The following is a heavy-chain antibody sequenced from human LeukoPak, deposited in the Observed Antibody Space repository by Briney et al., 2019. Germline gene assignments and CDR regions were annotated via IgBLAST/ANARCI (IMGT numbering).Heavy chain of an antibody. Sequence: SETLSLTCTVSGGSISSYYWSWIRQPPGKGLEWIGYTYYSGSTNYNPSLKSRVTISVDTSKNQFSLKLSSVTAADTAVYYCARDQGRWLVRTFDYWGQGTLVTVSS. CDR3: ARDQGRWLVRTFDY. J-gene: IGHJ4*02. D-gene: IGHD6-19*01. CDR1: GGSISSYY. CDR2: TYYSGST. V-gene: IGHV4-59*12.